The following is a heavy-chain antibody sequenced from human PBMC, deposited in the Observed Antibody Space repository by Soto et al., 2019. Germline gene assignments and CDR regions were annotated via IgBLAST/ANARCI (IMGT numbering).Heavy chain of an antibody. V-gene: IGHV3-53*04. CDR1: GFPVSSNY. J-gene: IGHJ4*02. CDR3: ARAPPGYSSGWYNFDY. D-gene: IGHD6-19*01. CDR2: IYSGGST. Sequence: GGSLRLSCAASGFPVSSNYMSWVRQAPGKGLEWVSVIYSGGSTYYADSVKGRFTISRHNSKNTLYLQMNSLRAEDTAVYYCARAPPGYSSGWYNFDYWGQGTLVTVSS.